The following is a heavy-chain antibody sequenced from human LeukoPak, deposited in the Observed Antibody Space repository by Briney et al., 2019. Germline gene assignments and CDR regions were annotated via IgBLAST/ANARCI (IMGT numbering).Heavy chain of an antibody. CDR3: ARDRAVTQDWVEFDP. Sequence: GGSLRLSCAGSGFTVSNYYMSWVRQAPGKGLEWVSLIRDSGEPFYADSVRGRFTVSRDNSKNTMYLQMNRLRVEDTAVYFCARDRAVTQDWVEFDPWGQGTLVTVSS. CDR1: GFTVSNYY. V-gene: IGHV3-66*03. D-gene: IGHD4-17*01. J-gene: IGHJ5*02. CDR2: IRDSGEP.